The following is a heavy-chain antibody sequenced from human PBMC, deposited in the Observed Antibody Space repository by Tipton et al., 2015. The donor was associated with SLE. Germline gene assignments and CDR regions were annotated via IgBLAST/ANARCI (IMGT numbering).Heavy chain of an antibody. D-gene: IGHD5-12*01. CDR2: IYYSGST. V-gene: IGHV4-39*07. CDR1: GGSISSSSYY. CDR3: ARRGYDIRFSD. Sequence: GLVKPSETLSLTCTVSGGSISSSSYYWGWIRQPPGKGLEWIGSIYYSGSTYYNPSLKSRVTISVDTSKNQFSLKLSSVTAADTAVYYCARRGYDIRFSDWGQGTLVTVSS. J-gene: IGHJ4*02.